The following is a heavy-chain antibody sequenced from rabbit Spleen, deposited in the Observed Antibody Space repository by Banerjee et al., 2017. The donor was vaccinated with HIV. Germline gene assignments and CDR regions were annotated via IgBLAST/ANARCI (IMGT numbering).Heavy chain of an antibody. Sequence: EQLLESGGGLVKPEGSLKLSCTVSGFSFSSSVYICWVRQAPGKGLEWISCIAGSSSGFTYSATWAKGRFTCSKTSSTTVTLQMTSLTAADTATYFCARDTGSSFSTYGMDLWGPGTLGTVS. CDR2: IAGSSSGFT. CDR1: GFSFSSSVY. D-gene: IGHD8-1*01. V-gene: IGHV1S45*01. CDR3: ARDTGSSFSTYGMDL. J-gene: IGHJ6*01.